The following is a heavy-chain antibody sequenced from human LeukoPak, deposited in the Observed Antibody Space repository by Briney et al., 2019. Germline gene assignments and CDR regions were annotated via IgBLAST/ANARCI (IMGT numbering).Heavy chain of an antibody. CDR3: ARDETHFYGSGSSNWFDP. CDR1: GGSISSYY. D-gene: IGHD3-10*01. Sequence: SETLSLTCTVSGGSISSYYWSWIRQPPGKGLEWIGYIYYSGTIIYNPSLKSRLTISLDTSKNQFSLNLSSVTAADTAVYYCARDETHFYGSGSSNWFDPWGQGILVTVSS. CDR2: IYYSGTI. J-gene: IGHJ5*02. V-gene: IGHV4-59*12.